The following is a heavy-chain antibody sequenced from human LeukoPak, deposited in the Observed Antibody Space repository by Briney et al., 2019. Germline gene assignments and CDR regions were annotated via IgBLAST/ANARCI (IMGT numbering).Heavy chain of an antibody. J-gene: IGHJ3*02. D-gene: IGHD5-12*01. Sequence: SETLSLTCTVSGSSITGGYYWVWIRQPPGKGLEWVGSIYHSGSTYYIPSLKSRVTISVDTSKNQFSLKLSSVTAADTAVYYCARDLLHRGYAFDIWGQGTMVTVSS. V-gene: IGHV4-38-2*02. CDR2: IYHSGST. CDR1: GSSITGGYY. CDR3: ARDLLHRGYAFDI.